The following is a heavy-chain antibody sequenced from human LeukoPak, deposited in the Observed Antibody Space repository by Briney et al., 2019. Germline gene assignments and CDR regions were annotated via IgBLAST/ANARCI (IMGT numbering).Heavy chain of an antibody. CDR1: GGSFSGYY. Sequence: PSETLSLTCAVYGGSFSGYYSSWIRQPPGKGLEWIGEVNHSGSTNYNPSLKSPGTLSLDTTQNPFCLKLRSVSDADTALYYSGRRGGIMVRGPYYYYGMDVWGQGTTVTVSS. D-gene: IGHD3-10*01. V-gene: IGHV4-34*01. CDR3: GRRGGIMVRGPYYYYGMDV. J-gene: IGHJ6*02. CDR2: VNHSGST.